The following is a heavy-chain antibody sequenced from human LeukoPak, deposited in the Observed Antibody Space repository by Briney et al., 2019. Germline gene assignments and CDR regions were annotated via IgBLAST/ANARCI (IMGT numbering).Heavy chain of an antibody. CDR2: ISSSSSYI. CDR3: ARVPGGVPAAKRYYYYYMDV. V-gene: IGHV3-21*01. J-gene: IGHJ6*03. D-gene: IGHD2-2*01. Sequence: GGSLRLSCAASGFTFSSYSMNWVRQAPGKGLEWVSSISSSSSYIYYADSVKGRFTISRDNAKNSLYLQMNSLRAEDTAVYYCARVPGGVPAAKRYYYYYMDVWGKGTTVTVSS. CDR1: GFTFSSYS.